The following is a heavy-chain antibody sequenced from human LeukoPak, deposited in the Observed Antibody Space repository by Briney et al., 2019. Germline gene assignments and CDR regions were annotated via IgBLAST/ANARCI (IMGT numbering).Heavy chain of an antibody. D-gene: IGHD4-17*01. CDR1: GFTFSSYG. CDR2: IRYDGSNK. Sequence: PGGSLRLSCAASGFTFSSYGMHWVRQAPGKGLEWVAFIRYDGSNKYYADSVKGRFTISRDNSKNTLYLQMNSLRAEDTAVYYCARHYGVPFGDAFDIWGQGTMVTVSS. V-gene: IGHV3-30*02. J-gene: IGHJ3*02. CDR3: ARHYGVPFGDAFDI.